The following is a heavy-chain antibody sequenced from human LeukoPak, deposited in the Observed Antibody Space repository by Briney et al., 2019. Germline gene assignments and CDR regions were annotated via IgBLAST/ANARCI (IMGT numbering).Heavy chain of an antibody. CDR3: ARDGIEYGSGSFYSIGIDV. D-gene: IGHD3-10*01. CDR1: GYTFTSYA. J-gene: IGHJ6*02. V-gene: IGHV1-3*01. Sequence: GASVKVSCKASGYTFTSYAMHWVRQAPGQRLEWMGWINAGNGNTAWAQKFQGRVTMTTDTSTSTAYMELRSLRSDDTAVYYCARDGIEYGSGSFYSIGIDVWGQGTTVSVSS. CDR2: INAGNGNT.